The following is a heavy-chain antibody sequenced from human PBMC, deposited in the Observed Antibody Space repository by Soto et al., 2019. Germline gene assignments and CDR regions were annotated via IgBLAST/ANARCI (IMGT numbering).Heavy chain of an antibody. Sequence: PGESLKISCNGSGYSFTSHWIGWVRQMPGKGLEWMGGIWPGDSDTNYSPSFQGHVTISADKSISTAYLQWSSLKASDTAMYYCARERVFDAYGMDVWGQGTTVTVSS. CDR1: GYSFTSHW. CDR2: IWPGDSDT. CDR3: ARERVFDAYGMDV. D-gene: IGHD3-9*01. V-gene: IGHV5-51*01. J-gene: IGHJ6*02.